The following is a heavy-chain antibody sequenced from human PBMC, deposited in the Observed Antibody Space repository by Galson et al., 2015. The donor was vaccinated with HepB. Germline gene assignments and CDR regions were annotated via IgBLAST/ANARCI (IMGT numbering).Heavy chain of an antibody. V-gene: IGHV3-23*01. J-gene: IGHJ5*02. D-gene: IGHD1-26*01. Sequence: SLRLSCAASGFTFSSYAMSWVRQAPGKGLEWVSAISGSGGSTYYADSVKGRFTISRDNPKNTLYLQMNSLRAEDTAVYYCANAASGSGVPPWGQGTLVTVSS. CDR3: ANAASGSGVPP. CDR2: ISGSGGST. CDR1: GFTFSSYA.